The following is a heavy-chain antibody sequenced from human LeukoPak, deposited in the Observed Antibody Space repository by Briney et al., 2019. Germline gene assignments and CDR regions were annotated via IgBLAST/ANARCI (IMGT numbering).Heavy chain of an antibody. CDR2: ISAYNGNT. D-gene: IGHD3-10*01. CDR3: ARDAETMVRGVIITKKKYDY. V-gene: IGHV1-18*04. Sequence: GASVKVSCKASGYTFTSYGINWVRQAPGQGLEWMGWISAYNGNTNYAQKLQGRVTMTTDTSTSTAYMELRSLRSDDTAVYYCARDAETMVRGVIITKKKYDYWGQGTLVTVSS. CDR1: GYTFTSYG. J-gene: IGHJ4*02.